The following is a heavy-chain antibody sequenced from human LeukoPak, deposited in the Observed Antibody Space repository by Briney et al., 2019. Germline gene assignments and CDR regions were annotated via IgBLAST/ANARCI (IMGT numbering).Heavy chain of an antibody. CDR1: GFTFSSYA. Sequence: GGSLRLSCAASGFTFSSYAMHWVRQAPGKGLEWVAVISYDGSNKYYADSVKGRFTISGDNSKNTLYLQMNSLRAEDTAVYYCAREGVVPALWGQGTLVTASS. D-gene: IGHD2-2*01. CDR3: AREGVVPAL. J-gene: IGHJ4*02. CDR2: ISYDGSNK. V-gene: IGHV3-30-3*01.